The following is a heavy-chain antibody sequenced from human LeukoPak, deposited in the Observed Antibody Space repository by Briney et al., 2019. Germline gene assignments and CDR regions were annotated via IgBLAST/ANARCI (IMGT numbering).Heavy chain of an antibody. Sequence: PSETLSLTCNVSGGSISSYYWTWIRQSPGKGLEWIGYISYSGSTEYNPSVERRVTISKDTSKNHFFLRINSVAAADTATYYCARQAGSFTTFDYWGQGILVTVSS. V-gene: IGHV4-59*08. D-gene: IGHD1-26*01. CDR3: ARQAGSFTTFDY. J-gene: IGHJ4*02. CDR2: ISYSGST. CDR1: GGSISSYY.